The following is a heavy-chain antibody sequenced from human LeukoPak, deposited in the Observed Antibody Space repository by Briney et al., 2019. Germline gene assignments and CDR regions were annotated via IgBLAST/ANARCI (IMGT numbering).Heavy chain of an antibody. CDR3: AKDRGAPRWYYYGMDV. V-gene: IGHV3-30*18. J-gene: IGHJ6*02. CDR2: ISYDGSNK. CDR1: GFTFSSYG. D-gene: IGHD3-10*01. Sequence: GGSLRLSCAASGFTFSSYGMHWVRQAPGKGLEWVAVISYDGSNKYYADSVKGRFTISGDNSKNTLYLQMNSLRAEDTAVYYCAKDRGAPRWYYYGMDVWGQGTTVTVSS.